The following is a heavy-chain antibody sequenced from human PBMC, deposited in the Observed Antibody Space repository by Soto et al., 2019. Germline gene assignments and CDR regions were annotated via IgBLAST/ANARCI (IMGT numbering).Heavy chain of an antibody. V-gene: IGHV3-21*01. J-gene: IGHJ6*03. D-gene: IGHD2-2*02. CDR2: ISSSSSYI. CDR1: GFPFSSYS. CDR3: ARGPVVVVPAAISSNPGYYYMDV. Sequence: AGGSLRLSCAASGFPFSSYSMNWVRQAPGKGLEWVSSISSSSSYIYYADSVKGRFTISRDNAKNSLYLQMNSLRAEDTAVYYCARGPVVVVPAAISSNPGYYYMDVWGKGTTVTVSS.